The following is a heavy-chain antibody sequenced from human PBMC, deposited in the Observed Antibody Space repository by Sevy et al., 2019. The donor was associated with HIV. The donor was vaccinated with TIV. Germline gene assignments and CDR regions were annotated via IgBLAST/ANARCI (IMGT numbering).Heavy chain of an antibody. CDR3: ARGGFDGIFDP. V-gene: IGHV3-21*01. Sequence: GGSLRLSCAASGFTFSSYRMNWVRQAPGKGLEWVSSISSSSSDIYYTDSVKGRFTISRDNAKNSLYLQMNSLRAEDTAVYYCARGGFDGIFDPWGQGTLVTVSS. D-gene: IGHD1-26*01. CDR1: GFTFSSYR. J-gene: IGHJ5*02. CDR2: ISSSSSDI.